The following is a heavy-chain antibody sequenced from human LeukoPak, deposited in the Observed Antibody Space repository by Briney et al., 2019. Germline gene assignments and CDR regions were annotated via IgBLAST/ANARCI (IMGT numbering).Heavy chain of an antibody. V-gene: IGHV3-21*01. J-gene: IGHJ4*02. CDR2: ISSSSSYI. Sequence: PGGSLRLSCTGSGFTFGDYAVSWFRQAPGKGLEWVSSISSSSSYIYYADSVKGRFTISRDNAKNSLYLQMNSLRPEDMAVYYCVRWGYYSNYDYWGQGTLVTVSS. D-gene: IGHD4-11*01. CDR3: VRWGYYSNYDY. CDR1: GFTFGDYA.